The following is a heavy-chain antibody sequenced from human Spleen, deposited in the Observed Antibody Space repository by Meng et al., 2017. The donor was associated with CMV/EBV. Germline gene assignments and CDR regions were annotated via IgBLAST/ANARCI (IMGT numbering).Heavy chain of an antibody. CDR3: ASIPGD. Sequence: ASVKVSCKASGYTFTGYYLHWVRQAPGQGLEWMGWINPDSGGTNYAQKFPGRVTMTTDTSITTAYMELSRLRPDDTAVYYCASIPGDWGQGTTVTVSS. CDR1: GYTFTGYY. V-gene: IGHV1-2*02. J-gene: IGHJ6*02. D-gene: IGHD2-21*01. CDR2: INPDSGGT.